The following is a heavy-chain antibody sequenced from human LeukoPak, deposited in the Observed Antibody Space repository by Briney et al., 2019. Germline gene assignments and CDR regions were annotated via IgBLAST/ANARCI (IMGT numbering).Heavy chain of an antibody. V-gene: IGHV4-59*01. D-gene: IGHD5-18*01. CDR1: GGSISSYY. J-gene: IGHJ4*02. CDR2: IYYSGST. CDR3: ASGARGYSYNG. Sequence: SETLSPTCTVSGGSISSYYWSWIRQPPGKGLEWIGYIYYSGSTNYNPSLKSRVTISVDTSKNQFSLKLSSVTAADTAVYYCASGARGYSYNGWGQGTLVTVSS.